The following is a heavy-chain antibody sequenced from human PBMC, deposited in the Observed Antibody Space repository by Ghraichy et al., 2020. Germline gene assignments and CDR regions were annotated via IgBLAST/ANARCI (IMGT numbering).Heavy chain of an antibody. CDR3: ASAVEYSVDN. D-gene: IGHD5-18*01. CDR2: ITSDTKTI. CDR1: GFTFSIYS. V-gene: IGHV3-48*01. J-gene: IGHJ4*01. Sequence: GGSLRLSCAASGFTFSIYSMNRVRQALGKGLVVIAYITSDTKTIKYADSVKGRFTISRDNAKNSLYLQMSSLRPEDTAMYYCASAVEYSVDNWSHGTLVTVSS.